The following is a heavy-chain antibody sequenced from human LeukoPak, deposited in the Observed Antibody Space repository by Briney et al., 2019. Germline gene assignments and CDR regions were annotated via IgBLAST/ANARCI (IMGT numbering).Heavy chain of an antibody. D-gene: IGHD3-22*01. J-gene: IGHJ5*02. V-gene: IGHV4-59*11. CDR1: GVSMSSHY. Sequence: SETLSLTCTVSGVSMSSHYWSWLRQPPGKGLEWIGYINYRDYTNYNPSLKSRVAMSVDVSKNQFSLKLTSVTAADTAVYYCARRYRGDSSNWDWFDPWGQGTLVTVSS. CDR3: ARRYRGDSSNWDWFDP. CDR2: INYRDYT.